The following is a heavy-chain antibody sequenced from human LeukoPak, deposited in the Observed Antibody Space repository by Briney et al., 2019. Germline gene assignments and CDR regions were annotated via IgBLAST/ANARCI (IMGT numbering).Heavy chain of an antibody. J-gene: IGHJ2*01. CDR2: ITTSGDTT. CDR1: EFTFRSYA. V-gene: IGHV3-23*01. CDR3: AKDQGGYVWYFDL. Sequence: PGGSLRLSCAASEFTFRSYAMTWVRQAPGKGLEWVSSITTSGDTTYYADSVKGRFTIPRDNFKNTLYLQMNSLRAEDTAVYYCAKDQGGYVWYFDLWGRGTLVTVSS. D-gene: IGHD5-12*01.